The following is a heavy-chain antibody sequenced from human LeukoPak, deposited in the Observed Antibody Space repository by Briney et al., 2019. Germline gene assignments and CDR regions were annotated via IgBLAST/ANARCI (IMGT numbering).Heavy chain of an antibody. D-gene: IGHD3-16*01. CDR1: GGSFSGYY. Sequence: KASETLSLTCAVYGGSFSGYYWSWIRQPPGKGLEWIGYIYHSGSTNYNPSLKSRVTISIDTSKNQFSLKLSSVTAADTAVYYCARGVVITFGGAADYWGQGTLVTVSS. V-gene: IGHV4-59*01. J-gene: IGHJ4*02. CDR3: ARGVVITFGGAADY. CDR2: IYHSGST.